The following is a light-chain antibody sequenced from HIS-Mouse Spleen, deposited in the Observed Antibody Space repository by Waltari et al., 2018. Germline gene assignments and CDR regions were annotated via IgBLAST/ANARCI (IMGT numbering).Light chain of an antibody. V-gene: IGKV3-20*01. Sequence: EIVLTQSPGTLSLSPGERATLSCRASQSVSSSYLACYQQKPGQAPRLLIYGASSRATGIPDRFSGSGSGTDFTLTISRLEPEDFAVYYCQQYGSSPLTFGQGTKVEIK. CDR1: QSVSSSY. CDR2: GAS. J-gene: IGKJ1*01. CDR3: QQYGSSPLT.